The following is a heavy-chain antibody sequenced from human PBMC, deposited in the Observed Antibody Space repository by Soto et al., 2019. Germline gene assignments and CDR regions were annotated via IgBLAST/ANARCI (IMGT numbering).Heavy chain of an antibody. CDR3: EGEVGGTGLQF. J-gene: IGHJ4*02. V-gene: IGHV1-69*12. Sequence: QVQLVQSGTEARKPGSSVKVSCETSGGNFNNYGFNWVRQVPGQRLEWMGGIIPMFGIVKVGQIFQPRVAFTAAQSTGKAYMELTRLRHEDTAVYYCEGEVGGTGLQFWGQGTLVIVSS. D-gene: IGHD3-9*01. CDR2: IIPMFGIV. CDR1: GGNFNNYG.